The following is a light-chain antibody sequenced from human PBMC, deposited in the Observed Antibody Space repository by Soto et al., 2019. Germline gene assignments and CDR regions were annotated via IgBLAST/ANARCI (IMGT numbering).Light chain of an antibody. Sequence: DIQMTQSPSTLSASVGDRVTITCRASQSITDWLAWYQQKPGKAPKFLIYKASNLEGGVPSRFSGSGSGTEFTLTISSVQPDDFATYYCQYWDNYSWTFGQGTKVKSN. CDR3: QYWDNYSWT. J-gene: IGKJ1*01. CDR2: KAS. CDR1: QSITDW. V-gene: IGKV1-5*03.